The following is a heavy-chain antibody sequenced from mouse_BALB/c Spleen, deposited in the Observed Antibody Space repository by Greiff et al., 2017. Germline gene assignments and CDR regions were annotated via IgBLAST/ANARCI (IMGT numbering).Heavy chain of an antibody. CDR2: ISNGGGST. Sequence: EVQLVESGGGLVQPGGSLKLSCAASGFTFSSYTMSWVRQTPEKRLEWVAYISNGGGSTYYPDTVKGRFTISRDNAKNTLYLQMSSLKSEDTAMYYCARQNYGNYAMDYWGQGTSVTVSS. D-gene: IGHD2-1*01. J-gene: IGHJ4*01. V-gene: IGHV5-12-2*01. CDR1: GFTFSSYT. CDR3: ARQNYGNYAMDY.